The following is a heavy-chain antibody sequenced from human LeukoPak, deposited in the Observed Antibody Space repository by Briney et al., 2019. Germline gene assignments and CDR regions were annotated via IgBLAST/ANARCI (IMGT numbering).Heavy chain of an antibody. Sequence: PSETLSLTCTVSGDSISSYYWSWIRQPPAKGLEWIGYIYNSETTNYNPSLESRVTISEDTSKNQFSLMLTSVTAADTAVYYCARVVYSHYWPEGMDVWGQGTTVTVSS. J-gene: IGHJ6*02. CDR1: GDSISSYY. CDR3: ARVVYSHYWPEGMDV. V-gene: IGHV4-59*01. D-gene: IGHD4-11*01. CDR2: IYNSETT.